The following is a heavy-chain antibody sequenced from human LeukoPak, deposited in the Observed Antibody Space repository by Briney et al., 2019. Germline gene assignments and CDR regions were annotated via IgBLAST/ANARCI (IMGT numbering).Heavy chain of an antibody. V-gene: IGHV4-59*12. Sequence: KPSETLSLTCTVSGGSISSYYWSWIRQPPGKGLEWIGYIYYSGSTNYNPSLKSRVTISVDTSKNQFSLKLSSVTAADTAVYYCARGQNDVYGSGIYYYYYYMDVWGKGTTVTVSS. D-gene: IGHD3-10*01. CDR3: ARGQNDVYGSGIYYYYYYMDV. J-gene: IGHJ6*03. CDR1: GGSISSYY. CDR2: IYYSGST.